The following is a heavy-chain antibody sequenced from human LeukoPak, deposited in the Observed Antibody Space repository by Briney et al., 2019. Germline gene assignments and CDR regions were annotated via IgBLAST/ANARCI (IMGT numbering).Heavy chain of an antibody. CDR1: GYTFTGYN. CDR3: ARGLYRYSSGSGYYYALAGY. V-gene: IGHV1-2*02. J-gene: IGHJ4*02. D-gene: IGHD3-22*01. CDR2: INPNSGDT. Sequence: ASVKVSCKASGYTFTGYNIHWVRQAPGQGLEWMGWINPNSGDTNYAQKLQGRVTMTRDTSISTAYMELSRLRSDDTAVYYCARGLYRYSSGSGYYYALAGYWGQGTLVTVSS.